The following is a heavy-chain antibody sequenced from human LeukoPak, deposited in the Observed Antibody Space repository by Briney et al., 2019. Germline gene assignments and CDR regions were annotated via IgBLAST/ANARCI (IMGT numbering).Heavy chain of an antibody. V-gene: IGHV4-59*01. CDR2: IYYSGST. D-gene: IGHD5-12*01. Sequence: SETLSLTCTVPGGSISSYYWSWIRQPPGKGLEWIGYIYYSGSTNYNPSLKSRVTISVDTSKNQFSLKLSSVTAADTAVYYCARSGYGLSYYYYYYMDVWGKGTTVTVSS. J-gene: IGHJ6*03. CDR1: GGSISSYY. CDR3: ARSGYGLSYYYYYYMDV.